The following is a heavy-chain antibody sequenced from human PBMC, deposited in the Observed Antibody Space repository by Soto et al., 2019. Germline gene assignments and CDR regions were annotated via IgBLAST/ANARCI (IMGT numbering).Heavy chain of an antibody. D-gene: IGHD3-3*01. CDR3: AHRLRSDFWSGYAHPSNDAFDI. J-gene: IGHJ3*02. CDR2: IYWIDDK. Sequence: QITLKESGPTLVKPTQTLTLTCTFSGFSLSTSGVGVGWIRQPPGKALEWLALIYWIDDKRYSPSLKSRLTITKDTSKNQVVLTMTNMDPVDTATYYCAHRLRSDFWSGYAHPSNDAFDIWGQGTMVTVSS. V-gene: IGHV2-5*01. CDR1: GFSLSTSGVG.